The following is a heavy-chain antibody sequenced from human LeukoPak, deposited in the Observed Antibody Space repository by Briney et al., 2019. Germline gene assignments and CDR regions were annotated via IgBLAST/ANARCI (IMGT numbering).Heavy chain of an antibody. CDR2: FNPNGGGT. CDR3: AAQCNDDFCYKRDYMDV. CDR1: KNMFTGYF. D-gene: IGHD2-2*02. Sequence: ASVKVSCKTSKNMFTGYFMHWVRQAPGQGPEWIGWFNPNGGGTLFARRFQGRVTMTRDTSIGATYMELSRLTSDDTALYYCAAQCNDDFCYKRDYMDVWGKGTMVIVSS. V-gene: IGHV1-2*02. J-gene: IGHJ6*03.